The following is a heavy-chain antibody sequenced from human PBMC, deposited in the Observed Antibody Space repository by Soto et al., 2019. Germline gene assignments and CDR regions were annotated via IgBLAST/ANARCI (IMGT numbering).Heavy chain of an antibody. J-gene: IGHJ5*02. CDR3: VRGGGGGLFDP. V-gene: IGHV3-11*06. D-gene: IGHD2-15*01. CDR1: GFTFGDSY. CDR2: ISPGSRYP. Sequence: KTGGPLRLSCSVSGFTFGDSYMSWIRQAPGKGLEWLSYISPGSRYPAYADSVKGRFTISRDNAKRSLYLQMMSLTAEDTAIYYCVRGGGGGLFDPWGQGTMVTVSS.